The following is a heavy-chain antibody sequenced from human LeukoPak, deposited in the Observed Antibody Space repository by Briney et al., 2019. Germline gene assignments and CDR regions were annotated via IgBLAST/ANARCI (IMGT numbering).Heavy chain of an antibody. J-gene: IGHJ3*02. D-gene: IGHD1-26*01. Sequence: GASVKVSCKASGYTFTSYDINWVRQATGQGLEWMGWMNPNSGNTGYAQKFQGRVTITRNTSISTAYMELSSLRSEDTAVYYCASRWDSGSYNDAFDIWGQGTMVTVSS. CDR1: GYTFTSYD. V-gene: IGHV1-8*03. CDR3: ASRWDSGSYNDAFDI. CDR2: MNPNSGNT.